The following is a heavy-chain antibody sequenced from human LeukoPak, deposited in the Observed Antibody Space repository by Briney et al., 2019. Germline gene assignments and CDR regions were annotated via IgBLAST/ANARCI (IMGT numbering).Heavy chain of an antibody. CDR1: GFSLSTRRLG. V-gene: IGHV2-5*01. CDR2: IYWNDDK. J-gene: IGHJ4*02. Sequence: SGPTLSKPSPALTVTCTFSGFSLSTRRLGVGWIRQPPVKALEWVALIYWNDDKRYSPSLKSRLTITKDTSKNQVVLTLTNMDAVDTATYCGAHSLRHFVYWGEGTLVTVSS. CDR3: AHSLRHFVY.